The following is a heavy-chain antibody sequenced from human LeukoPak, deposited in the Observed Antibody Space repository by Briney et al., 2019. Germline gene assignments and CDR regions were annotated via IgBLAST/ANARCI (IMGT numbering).Heavy chain of an antibody. Sequence: PSETLSLTCAVYGGSFSGYYWSWIRQPPGKGLEWIGEINHSGSTNYNPSLKSRVTISVDTSKNQFSLKLSSVTAADTAVYYCARAELSVYYNWFDPWGQGTLVTVSS. CDR1: GGSFSGYY. J-gene: IGHJ5*02. D-gene: IGHD1-7*01. V-gene: IGHV4-34*01. CDR3: ARAELSVYYNWFDP. CDR2: INHSGST.